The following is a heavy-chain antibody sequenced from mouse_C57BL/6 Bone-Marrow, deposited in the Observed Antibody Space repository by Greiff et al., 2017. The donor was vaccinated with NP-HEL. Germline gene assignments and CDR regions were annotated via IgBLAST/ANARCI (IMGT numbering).Heavy chain of an antibody. V-gene: IGHV1-81*01. CDR1: GYTFTSYG. CDR2: IYPRSGNT. CDR3: ARLGAYESYLYWYFDV. D-gene: IGHD2-12*01. Sequence: VQLQESGAELARPGASVKLSCKASGYTFTSYGISWVKQRTGQGLEWIGEIYPRSGNTYYNEKFKGKATLTADKSSSTAYMELRSLTSEDSAVYVGARLGAYESYLYWYFDVWGTGTTVTVSS. J-gene: IGHJ1*03.